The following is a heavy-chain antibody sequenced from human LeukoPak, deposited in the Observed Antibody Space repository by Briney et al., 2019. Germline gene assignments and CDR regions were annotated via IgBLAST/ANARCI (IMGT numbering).Heavy chain of an antibody. Sequence: GGSLRLSCAASGFTFDDYAMHWVRQAPGKGLEWVSGISWNSGSIGYADSVKGRFTISRDNAKNSLYLQMNSLRAEDTALYYCAKATTYYYDSSGPPDYWGQGTLVTVSS. CDR1: GFTFDDYA. V-gene: IGHV3-9*01. J-gene: IGHJ4*02. D-gene: IGHD3-22*01. CDR2: ISWNSGSI. CDR3: AKATTYYYDSSGPPDY.